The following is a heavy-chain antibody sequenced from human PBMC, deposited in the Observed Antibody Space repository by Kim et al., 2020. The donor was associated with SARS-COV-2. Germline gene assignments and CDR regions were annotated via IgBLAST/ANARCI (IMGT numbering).Heavy chain of an antibody. V-gene: IGHV5-51*01. J-gene: IGHJ6*02. Sequence: GESLKISCKGSGYSFTTYWIGWVRQMPGKGLEWMGVICPGDSDTRYSPSFQGLVTISVDRSISTAYLQWNSLKTSDTAMYYCARFSRVMDVCGQWTT. CDR2: ICPGDSDT. CDR1: GYSFTTYW. CDR3: ARFSRVMDV.